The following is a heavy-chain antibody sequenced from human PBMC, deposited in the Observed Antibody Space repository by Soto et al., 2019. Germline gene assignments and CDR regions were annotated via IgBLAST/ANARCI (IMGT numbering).Heavy chain of an antibody. J-gene: IGHJ3*02. Sequence: EVQLLESGGGLVQPGGSLRLSCAASGFTFSSYAMSWVRQAPGKGLEWVSAISGSGGSTYYADSVKGRFTISRDNSKNTLYLQMNSLRAEDTAVYYCARDVEKYSSGWYSGFDAFDIWGQGTMVTVSS. CDR1: GFTFSSYA. CDR2: ISGSGGST. CDR3: ARDVEKYSSGWYSGFDAFDI. V-gene: IGHV3-23*01. D-gene: IGHD6-19*01.